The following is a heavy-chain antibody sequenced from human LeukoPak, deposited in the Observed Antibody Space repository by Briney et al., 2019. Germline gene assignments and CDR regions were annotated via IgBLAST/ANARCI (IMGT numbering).Heavy chain of an antibody. V-gene: IGHV4-59*01. CDR3: ATTDPYSGHVGGY. Sequence: SETLSLTCTVSGGSISSCYWSWIRQPPGKGLEWIGYIYYSGSTNYNPSLKSRVTISVDTSKNQFSLKLSSVTAADTAVYYCATTDPYSGHVGGYWGQGTLVTVSS. CDR2: IYYSGST. CDR1: GGSISSCY. D-gene: IGHD5-12*01. J-gene: IGHJ4*02.